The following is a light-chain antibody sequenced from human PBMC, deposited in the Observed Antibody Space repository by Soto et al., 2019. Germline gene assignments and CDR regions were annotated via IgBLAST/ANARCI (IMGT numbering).Light chain of an antibody. CDR2: DAS. J-gene: IGKJ3*01. Sequence: DIQMTQSPSSLSASVGDRVTITCQASHDITSYLNWYQNKPGKAPKLLIYDASIFEAGVPSRFRGSGSGTDFTFSISLVQPEDVATYYCQKCDYPPIFGPGTTVDFK. V-gene: IGKV1-33*01. CDR1: HDITSY. CDR3: QKCDYPPI.